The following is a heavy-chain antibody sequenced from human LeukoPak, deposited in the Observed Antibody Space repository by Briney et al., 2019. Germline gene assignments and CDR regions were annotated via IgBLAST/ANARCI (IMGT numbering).Heavy chain of an antibody. Sequence: GGSLRLSCAASGFTFSSYSMNWVRQAPGKGLEWVSSISSNTDYIYYAGSVKGRFTISRDNAKNSLYLQMNSLRAEDTAVYYCARVGQVAVAGTIFDCFDPWGQGTLVTVSS. CDR3: ARVGQVAVAGTIFDCFDP. CDR1: GFTFSSYS. CDR2: ISSNTDYI. J-gene: IGHJ5*02. D-gene: IGHD6-19*01. V-gene: IGHV3-21*01.